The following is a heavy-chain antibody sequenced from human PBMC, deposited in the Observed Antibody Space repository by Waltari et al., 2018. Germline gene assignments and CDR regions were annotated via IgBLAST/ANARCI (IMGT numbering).Heavy chain of an antibody. CDR3: GHRVSNYGIDV. V-gene: IGHV2-5*01. CDR2: IHWNYNE. Sequence: QITLKESGPTLVKPTQTLPLTCTVPGFSLSTPEVAAAWIRQPPGKALEWLALIHWNYNERYSPPLKSRLTITRDTSKNQVVLTMTNMDPADTATYYCGHRVSNYGIDVWGQGTTVIVSS. J-gene: IGHJ6*02. CDR1: GFSLSTPEVA.